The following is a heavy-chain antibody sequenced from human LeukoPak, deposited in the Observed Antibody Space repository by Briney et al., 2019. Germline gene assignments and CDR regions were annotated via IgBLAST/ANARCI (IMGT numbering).Heavy chain of an antibody. CDR3: AKDHYWGIDY. V-gene: IGHV3-74*01. CDR1: GFDFSSNW. D-gene: IGHD3-16*01. Sequence: PAGGSLRLSCAASGFDFSSNWMHWVRHAPGQGLVWVSRIKGDGISTNYADSVKGRFTISRDIAKNTLYLQMNSLRAEDTGVYYCAKDHYWGIDYWGRGTLVTVSS. CDR2: IKGDGIST. J-gene: IGHJ4*02.